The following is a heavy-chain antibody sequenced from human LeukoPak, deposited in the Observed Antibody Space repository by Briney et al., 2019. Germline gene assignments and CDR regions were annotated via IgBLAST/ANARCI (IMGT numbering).Heavy chain of an antibody. D-gene: IGHD3-22*01. CDR3: ARTSYYYDSSGYSHFDY. J-gene: IGHJ4*02. CDR1: GYSISSGYY. Sequence: SETLSLTCAVSGYSISSGYYWGWIRQPPGKGLEWIGSIYHSGSTYYNPSLKRRVTISVDTSKNQFSLKLSSVTAADTAVYYCARTSYYYDSSGYSHFDYWGQGTLVTVSS. V-gene: IGHV4-38-2*01. CDR2: IYHSGST.